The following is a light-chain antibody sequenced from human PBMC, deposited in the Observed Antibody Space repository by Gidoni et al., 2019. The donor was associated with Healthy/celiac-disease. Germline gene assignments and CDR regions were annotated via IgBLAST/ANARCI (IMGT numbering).Light chain of an antibody. CDR1: NTGSKS. CDR3: QVWDSGSGV. V-gene: IGLV3-21*04. J-gene: IGLJ1*01. Sequence: YVLTQTPAVPVAPGKTARITGGGNNTGSKSVHWYQQKPGQAPVLVIYSGSDRPSGIPERFSGSNSGNTATLTISRVEAGDEADSYCQVWDSGSGVFGTGTKVTVL. CDR2: SGS.